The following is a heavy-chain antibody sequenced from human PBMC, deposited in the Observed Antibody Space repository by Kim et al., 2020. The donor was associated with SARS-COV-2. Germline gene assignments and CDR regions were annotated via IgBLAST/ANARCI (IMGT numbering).Heavy chain of an antibody. CDR2: FDPEDGET. Sequence: ASVKVSCKVSGYTLTELSMHWVRQAPGKGLEWMGGFDPEDGETIYAQKFQGRVTMTEDTSTDTAYMELSSLRSEDTAVYYCATGGMATYYYYYGMDVWGQGTTVTVSS. V-gene: IGHV1-24*01. CDR1: GYTLTELS. J-gene: IGHJ6*02. CDR3: ATGGMATYYYYYGMDV. D-gene: IGHD5-12*01.